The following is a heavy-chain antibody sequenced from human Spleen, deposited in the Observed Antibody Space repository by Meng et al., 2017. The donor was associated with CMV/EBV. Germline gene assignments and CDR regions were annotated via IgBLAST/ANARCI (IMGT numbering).Heavy chain of an antibody. CDR3: ARSHISARWLQFDY. CDR1: GFTFSSYG. J-gene: IGHJ4*02. V-gene: IGHV3-48*04. CDR2: ISSSSSTI. Sequence: GESLKISCAASGFTFSSYGMSWVRQAPGKGLEWVSYISSSSSTIYYADSVKGRFTISRDNAKNSLYLQMNSLRAEDTAVYYCARSHISARWLQFDYWGQGTLVTVSS. D-gene: IGHD5-24*01.